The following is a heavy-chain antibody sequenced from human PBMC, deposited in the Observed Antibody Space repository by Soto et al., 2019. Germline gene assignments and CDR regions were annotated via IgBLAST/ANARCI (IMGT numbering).Heavy chain of an antibody. V-gene: IGHV1-69*13. D-gene: IGHD3-9*01. CDR3: GRVGAGYYGYGMDV. CDR1: GYTFTSYG. CDR2: IIPIFGTA. Sequence: ASVKVSCKASGYTFTSYGISWVRQAPGQGLEWMGGIIPIFGTANYAQKFQGRVTITADESTSTAYMELSSLRSEDTAVYYCGRVGAGYYGYGMDVWGQGTTVTVSS. J-gene: IGHJ6*02.